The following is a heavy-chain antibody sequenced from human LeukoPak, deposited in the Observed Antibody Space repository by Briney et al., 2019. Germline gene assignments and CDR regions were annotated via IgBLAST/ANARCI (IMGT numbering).Heavy chain of an antibody. D-gene: IGHD3-22*01. V-gene: IGHV3-23*01. CDR2: ISGSGGST. Sequence: PGGSLRLSCAASGFTFSSYAMSWVRQAPGKGREWVSAISGSGGSTYYADSVKGRFTISRDNSKNTLDLQMNSLRAEDTALYYCAKDDGKYYYDRSGYFDYWGQGTLVTVSS. J-gene: IGHJ4*02. CDR3: AKDDGKYYYDRSGYFDY. CDR1: GFTFSSYA.